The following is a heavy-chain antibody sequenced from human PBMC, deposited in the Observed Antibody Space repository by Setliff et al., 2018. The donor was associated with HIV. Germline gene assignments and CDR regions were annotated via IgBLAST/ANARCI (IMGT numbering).Heavy chain of an antibody. CDR3: ARRGMWSYETGGNPTATFDY. Sequence: LSLTCTVSGGSITCRSYYWAWIRQPPGKGLEWVASIYFSGTPYYNPSLKNRVTISVDTSKNQFSLKLSSVTAADTAVYYCARRGMWSYETGGNPTATFDYWGQGVLVTVSS. CDR2: IYFSGTP. V-gene: IGHV4-39*01. D-gene: IGHD2-8*02. J-gene: IGHJ4*02. CDR1: GGSITCRSYY.